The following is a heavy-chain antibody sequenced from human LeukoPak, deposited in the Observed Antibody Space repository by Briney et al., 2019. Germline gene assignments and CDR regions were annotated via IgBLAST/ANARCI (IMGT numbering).Heavy chain of an antibody. J-gene: IGHJ4*02. D-gene: IGHD3-22*01. Sequence: ASVKVSCKASGYTFTSYYMHWVRQAPGQGLEWMGIINPSGGSTSYAQKFQGRVTMTRDTSISTAYMELSRLRSDDTAVYYCARGLYGYYDSSGYYRHWGQGTLVTVSS. CDR2: INPSGGST. V-gene: IGHV1-46*01. CDR1: GYTFTSYY. CDR3: ARGLYGYYDSSGYYRH.